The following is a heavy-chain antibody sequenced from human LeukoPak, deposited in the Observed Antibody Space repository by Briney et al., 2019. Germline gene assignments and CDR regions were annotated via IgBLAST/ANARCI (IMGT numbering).Heavy chain of an antibody. Sequence: GASVKVSCKASGYTFTSYGISWVRHAPGQGLEWMGWISAYNGNTNYAQKLQGRVTMTTDTSTSTAYMELSSLRSEDTAVYYCARVHLDYGGNSGYYYMDVWGKGTTVTVSS. V-gene: IGHV1-18*01. D-gene: IGHD4-23*01. J-gene: IGHJ6*03. CDR3: ARVHLDYGGNSGYYYMDV. CDR2: ISAYNGNT. CDR1: GYTFTSYG.